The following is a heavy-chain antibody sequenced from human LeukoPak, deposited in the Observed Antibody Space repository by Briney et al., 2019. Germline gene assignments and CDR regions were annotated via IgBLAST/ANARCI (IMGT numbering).Heavy chain of an antibody. CDR1: GYTFTSYG. Sequence: ASVKVSCKASGYTFTSYGISWVRQAPGQGLEWMGWISAYNGNTNYAQKLQGRVTMTTDTSTSTAYMELRSLRSDDTAVYYCARTTEGGYTYNYFYYYYMDVWGKGTTVTISS. J-gene: IGHJ6*03. CDR2: ISAYNGNT. V-gene: IGHV1-18*01. CDR3: ARTTEGGYTYNYFYYYYMDV. D-gene: IGHD5-18*01.